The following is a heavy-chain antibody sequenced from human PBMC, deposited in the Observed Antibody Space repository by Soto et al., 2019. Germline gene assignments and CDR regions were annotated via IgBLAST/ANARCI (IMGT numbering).Heavy chain of an antibody. Sequence: SLTCTVSGGSISSYYWSWIRQPPGKGLEWIGYIYYSGSTNYNPFLKSRVTISVDTSKNQFSLKLSSVTAADTAVYYCAREGRIAAAGLALDAFDIWGQGTMVTV. CDR2: IYYSGST. CDR3: AREGRIAAAGLALDAFDI. J-gene: IGHJ3*02. D-gene: IGHD6-13*01. CDR1: GGSISSYY. V-gene: IGHV4-59*01.